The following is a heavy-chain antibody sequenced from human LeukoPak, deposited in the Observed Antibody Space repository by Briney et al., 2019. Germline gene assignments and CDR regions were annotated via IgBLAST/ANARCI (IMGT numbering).Heavy chain of an antibody. CDR1: GFTVSSYY. V-gene: IGHV3-66*02. D-gene: IGHD1-26*01. CDR3: ARDRVGGFDL. J-gene: IGHJ2*01. CDR2: IKSGGSP. Sequence: GGSLRLSCAASGFTVSSYYMNWVRQAPGKGLEWVSVIKSGGSPNYADSVKGRFTISRDDSKNSLYLQMNSLRDEDTAVFYCARDRVGGFDLWGRGTLVTVSS.